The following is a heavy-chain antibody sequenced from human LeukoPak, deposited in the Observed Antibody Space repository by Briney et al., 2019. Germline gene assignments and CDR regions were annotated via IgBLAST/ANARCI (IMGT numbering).Heavy chain of an antibody. Sequence: GGSLRLSCAASGLSFSYYWMNWVRQAPGKGLEWVANIKEDGSEKYYVDSVKGRFTISRDNAKNSLSLQMNSLRAEDTAVYYCLGGLSGFDYWGQGTLVTVSS. J-gene: IGHJ4*02. D-gene: IGHD3-9*01. CDR1: GLSFSYYW. CDR3: LGGLSGFDY. CDR2: IKEDGSEK. V-gene: IGHV3-7*01.